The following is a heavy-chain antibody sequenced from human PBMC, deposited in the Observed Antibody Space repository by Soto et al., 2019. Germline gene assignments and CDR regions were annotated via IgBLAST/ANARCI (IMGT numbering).Heavy chain of an antibody. CDR2: IRSKANSYAT. D-gene: IGHD6-13*01. CDR1: GFTFSGSA. V-gene: IGHV3-73*01. Sequence: GGSLRLSCAASGFTFSGSAMHWVRQASGKGLEWVGRIRSKANSYATGDAASVKGRFTISRDDSKNTAYLQMNSLKTEDTAVYYCTRGVPQQLFDYWGQGTLVTVSS. CDR3: TRGVPQQLFDY. J-gene: IGHJ4*02.